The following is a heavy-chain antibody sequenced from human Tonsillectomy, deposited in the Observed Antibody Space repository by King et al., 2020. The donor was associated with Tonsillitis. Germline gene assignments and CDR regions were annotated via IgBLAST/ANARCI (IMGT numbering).Heavy chain of an antibody. CDR2: IKSKTDGGTT. J-gene: IGHJ6*03. CDR1: GFTFSNAW. D-gene: IGHD1-7*01. CDR3: TTRMYNWNYVGYYYYMDV. V-gene: IGHV3-15*01. Sequence: QLVQSGGGLVKPGGSLRLSCAASGFTFSNAWMSWVRQAPGKGLEWVGRIKSKTDGGTTDYAAPVKGRFTISRDESKNTLYLQMNSLKTEDTAVYYCTTRMYNWNYVGYYYYMDVWGKGTTVTVSS.